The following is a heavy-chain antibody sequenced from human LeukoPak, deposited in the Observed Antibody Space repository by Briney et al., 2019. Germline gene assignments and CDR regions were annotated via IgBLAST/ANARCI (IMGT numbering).Heavy chain of an antibody. CDR2: IYSGGST. D-gene: IGHD3-10*01. J-gene: IGHJ4*02. CDR1: GITVSTNY. V-gene: IGHV3-53*01. CDR3: ARAKPKNMVRGLIMRRESRYYFDY. Sequence: GGSLRLSCAASGITVSTNYMSWVRQAPGKGLEWVSVIYSGGSTYYADSVKGRFTISRDNSKSTLYIQMNSLRAEDTAVYYCARAKPKNMVRGLIMRRESRYYFDYWGQGTLVTVSS.